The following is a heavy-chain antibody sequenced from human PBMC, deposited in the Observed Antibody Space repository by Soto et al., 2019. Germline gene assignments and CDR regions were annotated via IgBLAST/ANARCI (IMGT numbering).Heavy chain of an antibody. CDR1: GYTFTSYG. Sequence: ASVKVSCKASGYTFTSYGISWVRQAPGQGLEWMGWISAYNGNTNYAQKLRGRVTMTTDTSTSTAYMELRSLRSDDTAVYYCAMGYCSGGSCYSIDYWGQGTLVTVSS. D-gene: IGHD2-15*01. CDR3: AMGYCSGGSCYSIDY. V-gene: IGHV1-18*01. J-gene: IGHJ4*02. CDR2: ISAYNGNT.